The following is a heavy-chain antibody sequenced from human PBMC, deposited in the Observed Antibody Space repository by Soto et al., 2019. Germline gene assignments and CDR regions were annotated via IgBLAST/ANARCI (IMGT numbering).Heavy chain of an antibody. CDR1: GGSTSRYY. Sequence: QEQLQESGPGLVKPSETLSLTCTVSGGSTSRYYWSWIRQPPGKGLEWIGYIYYTGSTNYNPSLTSRVIISVDTSKYQSSLNLSSVTAADTAVYYSASTLSGLNYWGQGTLVTVSS. V-gene: IGHV4-59*01. J-gene: IGHJ4*02. CDR2: IYYTGST. CDR3: ASTLSGLNY.